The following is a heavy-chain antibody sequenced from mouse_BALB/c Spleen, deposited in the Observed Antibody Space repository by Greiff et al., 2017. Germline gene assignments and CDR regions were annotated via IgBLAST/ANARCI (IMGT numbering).Heavy chain of an antibody. Sequence: EVQGVESGGGLVQPGGSRKLSCAASGFTFSSFGMHWVRQAPEKGLEWVAYISSGSSTIYYADTVKGRFTISRDNPKNTLFLQMTSLRSEDTAMYYCAREGYGSSSFAYWGQGTLVTVSA. V-gene: IGHV5-17*02. J-gene: IGHJ3*01. CDR1: GFTFSSFG. D-gene: IGHD1-1*01. CDR2: ISSGSSTI. CDR3: AREGYGSSSFAY.